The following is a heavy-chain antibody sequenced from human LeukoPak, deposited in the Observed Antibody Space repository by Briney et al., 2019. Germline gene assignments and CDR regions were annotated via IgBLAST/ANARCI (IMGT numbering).Heavy chain of an antibody. D-gene: IGHD3-22*01. CDR2: IKADGSEK. V-gene: IGHV3-7*01. CDR1: GFSFSSYW. J-gene: IGHJ4*02. CDR3: ARDSSARD. Sequence: GGSLRLSCVASGFSFSSYWMIWVRQAPGKGPEWVANIKADGSEKHYVDSVKGRFSISRDNAKNSLYLQMNSLRVEDTAVYYCARDSSARDWGQGTLVIVPS.